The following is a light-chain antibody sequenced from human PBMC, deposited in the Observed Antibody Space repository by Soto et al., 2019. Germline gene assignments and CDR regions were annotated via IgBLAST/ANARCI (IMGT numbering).Light chain of an antibody. J-gene: IGKJ4*01. CDR2: DAS. V-gene: IGKV1-5*01. CDR3: QQYNTYSSLT. Sequence: DIQMTQSPSTLSASVGDRVTITCRASQSISSWLAWYQQKLGRAPRLLIYDASSLESGVPSRFSGSGYGTEFTRTISSLQPDDFATYFCQQYNTYSSLTFGGGTKVEIK. CDR1: QSISSW.